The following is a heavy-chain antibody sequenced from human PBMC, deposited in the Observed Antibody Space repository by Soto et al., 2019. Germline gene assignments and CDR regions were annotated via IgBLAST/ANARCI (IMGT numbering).Heavy chain of an antibody. J-gene: IGHJ6*02. CDR2: ISYDGSNK. Sequence: PGGSLRLSCAASGFTFSSYGMHWVRQAPGKGLEWVAVISYDGSNKYYADSVKGRFTISRDNSKNTLYLQMNSLRAEDTAVYYCARPTTVVSYYYGMDVWGQGTTVTVSS. CDR1: GFTFSSYG. D-gene: IGHD4-17*01. CDR3: ARPTTVVSYYYGMDV. V-gene: IGHV3-30*03.